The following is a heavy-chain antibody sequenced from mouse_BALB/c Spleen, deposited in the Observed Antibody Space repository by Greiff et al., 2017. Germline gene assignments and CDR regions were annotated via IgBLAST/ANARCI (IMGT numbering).Heavy chain of an antibody. D-gene: IGHD2-4*01. CDR2: IWSGGST. CDR1: GFSLTSYG. Sequence: QVQLKQSGPGLVQPSQSLSITCTVSGFSLTSYGVHWVRQSPGKGLEWLGVIWSGGSTDYNAAFISRLSISKDNSKSQVFFKMNSLQANDTAVYYCARRGNYYDYEGFAYWGQGTLVTVSA. J-gene: IGHJ3*01. CDR3: ARRGNYYDYEGFAY. V-gene: IGHV2-2*02.